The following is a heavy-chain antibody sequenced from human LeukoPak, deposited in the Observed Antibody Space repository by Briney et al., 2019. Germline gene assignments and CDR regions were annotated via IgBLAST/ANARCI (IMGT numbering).Heavy chain of an antibody. D-gene: IGHD5-12*01. CDR2: INHSGST. J-gene: IGHJ4*02. V-gene: IGHV4-34*01. Sequence: PSETLSLTCAVYGGSFSGYYWSWIRQPPGKGRGWVGEINHSGSTNYNPSLKSRVTISVDTSKNQFSLKLSSVTAADTAVYYCARADSGYVSLDYWGQGTLATVSS. CDR3: ARADSGYVSLDY. CDR1: GGSFSGYY.